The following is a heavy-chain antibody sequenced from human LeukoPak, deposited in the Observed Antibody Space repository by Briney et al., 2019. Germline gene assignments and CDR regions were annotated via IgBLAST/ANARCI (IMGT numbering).Heavy chain of an antibody. V-gene: IGHV3-23*01. CDR2: ISGSGGST. CDR3: ARGTNYYDSGRGAFDI. CDR1: GFTFSSYA. D-gene: IGHD3-22*01. Sequence: GGSLRLSCAASGFTFSSYAMSWVRQAPGKGLEWVSAISGSGGSTYYADSVKGRFTISRDNSKNTLYLQMNSLRAEDTAVYYCARGTNYYDSGRGAFDIWGQGTMVTVSS. J-gene: IGHJ3*02.